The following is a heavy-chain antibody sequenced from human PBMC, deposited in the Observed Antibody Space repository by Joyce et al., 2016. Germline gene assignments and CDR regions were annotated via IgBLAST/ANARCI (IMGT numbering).Heavy chain of an antibody. CDR2: ISVSGRTT. Sequence: EVQLVESGGGLVQPGGSLRLSCAASGFTFTTHEMNWVGQDPGKGLEWISYISVSGRTTYYADSVKGRFTISRDSAQNSLYLQMNGLRAEYTAVYYCLSRFYDVLTGDSGQADNWGQGTLVTVSS. J-gene: IGHJ4*02. CDR1: GFTFTTHE. D-gene: IGHD3-9*01. V-gene: IGHV3-48*03. CDR3: LSRFYDVLTGDSGQADN.